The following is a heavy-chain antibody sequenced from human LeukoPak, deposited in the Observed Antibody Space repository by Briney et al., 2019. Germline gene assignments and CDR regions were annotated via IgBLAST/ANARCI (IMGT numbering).Heavy chain of an antibody. CDR1: GFTFSSYS. J-gene: IGHJ4*02. D-gene: IGHD3-10*01. CDR2: ISRSSSII. CDR3: ATVYGSGNFDY. V-gene: IGHV3-48*02. Sequence: GGSLRLSCAASGFTFSSYSMNWVRQAPGKGLEWVSYISRSSSIIHYADSVKGRFTISRDNANNSLHLQMNSLRDEDTAVYYCATVYGSGNFDYWGQGTLVTVSS.